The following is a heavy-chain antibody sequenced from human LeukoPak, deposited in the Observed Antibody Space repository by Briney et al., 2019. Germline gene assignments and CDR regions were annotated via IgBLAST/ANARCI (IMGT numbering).Heavy chain of an antibody. Sequence: GGSLRLSCAASGSTFDDYAMHWVRQAPGKGLEWVSGISWNSGSIGYADSVKGRFTISRDTAKNSLYLQMNSLRAEDTALYYCARHGDGHLDYWGQGTLVTVSS. J-gene: IGHJ4*02. V-gene: IGHV3-9*01. CDR2: ISWNSGSI. CDR3: ARHGDGHLDY. CDR1: GSTFDDYA.